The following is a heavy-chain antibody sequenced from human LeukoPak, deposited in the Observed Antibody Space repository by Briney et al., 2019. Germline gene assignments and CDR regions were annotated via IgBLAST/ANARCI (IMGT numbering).Heavy chain of an antibody. V-gene: IGHV1-69*04. D-gene: IGHD4-17*01. CDR1: GGTFGSYA. J-gene: IGHJ5*02. CDR3: ARGRPDYGDYVELDWFDP. CDR2: IIPILGIA. Sequence: VASVKVSCKASGGTFGSYAISWVRQAPGQGLEWMGRIIPILGIANYAQKFKGRVTITADKSTSTAYMELSSLRSEDTAVYYCARGRPDYGDYVELDWFDPWGQGTLVTVSS.